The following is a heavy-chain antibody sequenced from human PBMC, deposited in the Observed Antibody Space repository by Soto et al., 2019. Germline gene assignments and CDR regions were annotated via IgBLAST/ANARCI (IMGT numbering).Heavy chain of an antibody. CDR2: ISPYNGNT. D-gene: IGHD3-16*01. CDR3: ARGIGGYFGVDYYYGMAV. Sequence: QVQLVQSGAEVKKPGASVKVSCKASGYTFTSYGISWVRQAPGQGLEWMGWISPYNGNTNYAQKXQGRVTMTTDXXTXTXSMELRSLRSDDTAVYYCARGIGGYFGVDYYYGMAVWGQGTTVTVSS. J-gene: IGHJ6*02. CDR1: GYTFTSYG. V-gene: IGHV1-18*01.